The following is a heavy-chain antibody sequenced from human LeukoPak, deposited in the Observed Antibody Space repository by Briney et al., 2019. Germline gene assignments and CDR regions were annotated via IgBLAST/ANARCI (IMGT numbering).Heavy chain of an antibody. Sequence: ASMKVSCKASGGTFSSYAISWVRQAPGQGLEWMGGIIPIFGTANYAQKFQGRVTITADESTSTAYMELGSLRSEDTAVYYCARAPVAYYDSSGYYRRLDAFDIWGQGTMVTVSS. CDR2: IIPIFGTA. CDR1: GGTFSSYA. J-gene: IGHJ3*02. CDR3: ARAPVAYYDSSGYYRRLDAFDI. D-gene: IGHD3-22*01. V-gene: IGHV1-69*13.